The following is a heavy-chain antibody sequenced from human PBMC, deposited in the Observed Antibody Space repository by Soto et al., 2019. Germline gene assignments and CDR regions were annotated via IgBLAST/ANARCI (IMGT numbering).Heavy chain of an antibody. J-gene: IGHJ4*02. CDR2: ISGSGAT. Sequence: VQLLESGGGLVQPGESLRLSCAASGYAFGSYAMIWVRQAPGKGLEWVSSISGSGATYYADSVKGRFTFSSDNSRDTVYLQMNSLRAEDTAVYYCARDLRSASGWYAPGYWGQGTLVTVSS. CDR1: GYAFGSYA. D-gene: IGHD6-19*01. CDR3: ARDLRSASGWYAPGY. V-gene: IGHV3-23*01.